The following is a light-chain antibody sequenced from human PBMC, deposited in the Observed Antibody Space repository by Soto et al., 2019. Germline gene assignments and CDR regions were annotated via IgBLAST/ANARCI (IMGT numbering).Light chain of an antibody. V-gene: IGKV3-20*01. Sequence: ENVLTQSPGTLSLSPGERATLSCRASQSVTNSFFSWYQQSPGQAPRLLIYGISSRATGIPDRFSGSGSGTDFTLTISRQEPEDFVVYYCQQYSTLPHTFGQGTKLEIK. CDR1: QSVTNSF. J-gene: IGKJ2*01. CDR2: GIS. CDR3: QQYSTLPHT.